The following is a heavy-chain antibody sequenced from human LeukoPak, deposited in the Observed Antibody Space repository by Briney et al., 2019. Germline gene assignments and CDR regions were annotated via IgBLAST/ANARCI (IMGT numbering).Heavy chain of an antibody. V-gene: IGHV1-46*01. CDR3: ARAGPLVTMIVVGGDY. Sequence: ASVKVSCKASGYTFTSYYMHWVRQAPGQGLEWMGIINPSGGSTSYAQKLQGRVTMTTDTSTSTAYMELRSLRSDDTAVYYCARAGPLVTMIVVGGDYWGQGTLVTVSS. J-gene: IGHJ4*02. CDR2: INPSGGST. D-gene: IGHD3-22*01. CDR1: GYTFTSYY.